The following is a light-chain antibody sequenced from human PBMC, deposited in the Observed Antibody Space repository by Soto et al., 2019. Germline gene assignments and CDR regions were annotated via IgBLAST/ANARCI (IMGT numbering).Light chain of an antibody. Sequence: IVMTQSPATLSVSPGERATLSCRASQNIYSNIAWYQQRPGQAPRLLIYRASTRATGVPARWSGSRSGTEFTLTISSLQSGDFTVYSCLQYHNLWAFGQGTKVDIK. V-gene: IGKV3-15*01. CDR2: RAS. CDR1: QNIYSN. CDR3: LQYHNLWA. J-gene: IGKJ1*01.